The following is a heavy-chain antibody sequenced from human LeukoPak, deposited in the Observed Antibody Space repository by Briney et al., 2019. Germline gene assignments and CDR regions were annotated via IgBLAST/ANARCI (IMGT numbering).Heavy chain of an antibody. J-gene: IGHJ4*02. V-gene: IGHV3-9*01. CDR3: AKDIDGSGSYYPDY. D-gene: IGHD3-10*01. Sequence: GRSLRLSCAASGFTFDDYAMHWVRQAPGMGLEWVSGISWNSISIGYVDSVKGRFTISRDNAKNSLYLQMNSLRPEDTALYYCAKDIDGSGSYYPDYWGQGTQVTVSS. CDR2: ISWNSISI. CDR1: GFTFDDYA.